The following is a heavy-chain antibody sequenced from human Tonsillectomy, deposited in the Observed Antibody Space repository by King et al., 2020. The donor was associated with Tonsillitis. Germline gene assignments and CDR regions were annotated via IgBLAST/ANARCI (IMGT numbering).Heavy chain of an antibody. D-gene: IGHD3-3*01. J-gene: IGHJ4*02. V-gene: IGHV3-7*01. CDR1: GFTFINYW. CDR3: ARTRPHYDFWSGYYSPLFDY. Sequence: DVQLVESGGGLVQPGGSLRLSCTASGFTFINYWMSWVRQAPGKGLEWVANIKQDGSEKNYVDSVKGRFTISRDNAKNSLYLQMNSLSAEDTAVYYCARTRPHYDFWSGYYSPLFDYWGQGTLVSVSS. CDR2: IKQDGSEK.